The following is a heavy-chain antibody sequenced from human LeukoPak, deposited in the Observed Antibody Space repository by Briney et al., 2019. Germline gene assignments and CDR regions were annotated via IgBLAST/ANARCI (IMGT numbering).Heavy chain of an antibody. J-gene: IGHJ4*02. D-gene: IGHD5-12*01. CDR2: IYYSGST. CDR1: GGSISSYY. V-gene: IGHV4-59*01. CDR3: ARDSRSGYDYYFDY. Sequence: PSETLSLTCAVFGGSISSYYWSWIRQPPGKGLEWIGYIYYSGSTNYNPSLKSRVTISVDTSKNQFSLKLSSVTAADTAVYYCARDSRSGYDYYFDYWGQAALATVSS.